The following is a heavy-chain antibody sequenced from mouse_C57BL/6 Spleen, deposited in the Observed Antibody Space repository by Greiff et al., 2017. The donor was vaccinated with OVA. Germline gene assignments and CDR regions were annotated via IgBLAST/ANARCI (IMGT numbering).Heavy chain of an antibody. D-gene: IGHD1-1*01. J-gene: IGHJ4*01. Sequence: EVKLVESGGGLVQPGGSLSLSCAASGFTFTDYYMSWVRQPPGKALEWLGFIRNKANGYTTEYSASVKGRFTISRDNSQSILYLQMNTLCAEDSTTYYCARYDYGSSYVGYAMDYWGQGTSVTVSS. CDR1: GFTFTDYY. V-gene: IGHV7-3*01. CDR2: IRNKANGYTT. CDR3: ARYDYGSSYVGYAMDY.